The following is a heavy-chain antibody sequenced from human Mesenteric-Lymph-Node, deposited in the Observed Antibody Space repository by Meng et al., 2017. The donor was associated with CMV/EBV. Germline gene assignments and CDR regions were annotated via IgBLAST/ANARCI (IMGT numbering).Heavy chain of an antibody. V-gene: IGHV4-34*01. J-gene: IGHJ4*02. CDR3: ARHQRWLKSEGGFNY. Sequence: QGQLKQWGAGLLKPSETLSLTCAVYGGSFSGYYWSWIRQPPGKGLEWIGEINHSGSTNYNPSLKSRVTISVDTSKNQFSLKLSSVTAADTAVYYCARHQRWLKSEGGFNYWGQGTLVTVSS. CDR1: GGSFSGYY. CDR2: INHSGST. D-gene: IGHD4-23*01.